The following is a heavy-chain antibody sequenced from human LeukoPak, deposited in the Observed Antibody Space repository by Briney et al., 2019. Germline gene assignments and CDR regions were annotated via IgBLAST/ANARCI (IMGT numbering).Heavy chain of an antibody. D-gene: IGHD2-15*01. J-gene: IGHJ4*02. CDR1: GFTFDDYA. V-gene: IGHV3-7*03. Sequence: GGSLRLSCAASGFTFDDYAMHWVRQAPGKGLEWVANIKEDGSEKFYVDSVKGRFTISRDNSKNTLYLQMNNLRAEDTAVYYCAPRVVGSAPFDYWGQGTLVTVSS. CDR2: IKEDGSEK. CDR3: APRVVGSAPFDY.